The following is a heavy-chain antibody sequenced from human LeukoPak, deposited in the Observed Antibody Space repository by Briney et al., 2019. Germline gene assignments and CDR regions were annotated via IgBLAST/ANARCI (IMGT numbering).Heavy chain of an antibody. CDR3: ARVRTGFEDY. J-gene: IGHJ4*02. D-gene: IGHD3-3*01. V-gene: IGHV3-23*01. CDR2: ISGSGGGT. CDR1: GFTFSSYA. Sequence: GGSLRLSCAASGFTFSSYAMSWVRQAPGKGLEWVSTISGSGGGTYYADSVKGRFTISRDNSRSTLYLQMNSLRAEDTALYYCARVRTGFEDYWGQGTLVTVSS.